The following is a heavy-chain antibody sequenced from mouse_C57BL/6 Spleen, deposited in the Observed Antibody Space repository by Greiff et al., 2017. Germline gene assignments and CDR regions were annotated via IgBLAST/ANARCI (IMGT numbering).Heavy chain of an antibody. V-gene: IGHV1-53*01. CDR3: AREDYDVRWYFDV. CDR2: INPSNGGT. D-gene: IGHD2-4*01. Sequence: QVQLQQPGTELVKPGASVKLSCKASGYTFTRYWMHWVQQRPGQGLEWIGNINPSNGGTNYNEKFKSKATLTVDKSSSTAYMQLSRLTSEDSAVYYCAREDYDVRWYFDVWGTGTTVTVSS. J-gene: IGHJ1*03. CDR1: GYTFTRYW.